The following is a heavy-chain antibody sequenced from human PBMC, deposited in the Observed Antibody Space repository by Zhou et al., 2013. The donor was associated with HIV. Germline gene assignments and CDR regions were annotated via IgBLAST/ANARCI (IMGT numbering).Heavy chain of an antibody. CDR1: EGTFISYA. D-gene: IGHD1-26*01. Sequence: QVQVVQSGAEVKKPGSSVKVSCEASEGTFISYAISWVRQAPGQGLEWMGGIIPIFGVPNYAQKFQGRVTITADKSTSTSYLELRSPRSEDTALYYCGRGPYYSNAPGGPLDIWGQGTWVTISS. V-gene: IGHV1-69*14. CDR3: GRGPYYSNAPGGPLDI. CDR2: IIPIFGVP. J-gene: IGHJ3*02.